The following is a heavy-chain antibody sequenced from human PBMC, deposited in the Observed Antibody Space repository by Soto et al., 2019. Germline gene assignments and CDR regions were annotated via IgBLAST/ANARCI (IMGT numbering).Heavy chain of an antibody. CDR2: IKSKTDGGTT. CDR1: GFTFSNAW. Sequence: GGSLRLSCAASGFTFSNAWMSWVRQAPGKGLEWVGRIKSKTDGGTTDYAAPVKGRFTISRDDSKNTLYLQMNSLKTEDTAVYYCTGGGYCSGGSCLIDAFDIWGQGTMVTVSS. D-gene: IGHD2-15*01. J-gene: IGHJ3*02. CDR3: TGGGYCSGGSCLIDAFDI. V-gene: IGHV3-15*01.